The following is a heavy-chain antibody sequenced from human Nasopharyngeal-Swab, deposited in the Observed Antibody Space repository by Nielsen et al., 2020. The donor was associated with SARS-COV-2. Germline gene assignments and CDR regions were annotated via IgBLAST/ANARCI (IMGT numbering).Heavy chain of an antibody. Sequence: GESLKISCKGSGYSFTSYWIGWVRQMPGKGLEWMGIIYPGDSATRYSPSFQGQVTISADKSISTVYLQWSSLKASDTAMYYCAKTYYHGSGRTIWFDPWGQGTFVTVSS. CDR1: GYSFTSYW. CDR2: IYPGDSAT. V-gene: IGHV5-51*01. D-gene: IGHD3-10*01. CDR3: AKTYYHGSGRTIWFDP. J-gene: IGHJ5*02.